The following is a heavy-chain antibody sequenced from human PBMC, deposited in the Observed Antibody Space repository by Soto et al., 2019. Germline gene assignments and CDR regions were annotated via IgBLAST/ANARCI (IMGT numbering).Heavy chain of an antibody. J-gene: IGHJ5*02. V-gene: IGHV4-38-2*02. D-gene: IGHD1-26*01. CDR3: ARDMHAGFTHYFAP. CDR1: GYSISSGYY. CDR2: IYHSGST. Sequence: SETLSLTCAVSGYSISSGYYWGWIRQPPGKGLEWIGSIYHSGSTYYNPSLKSRVTISVDTSKNQFSLKLSSVTAADTAVYYCARDMHAGFTHYFAPWGQGTLVTVSS.